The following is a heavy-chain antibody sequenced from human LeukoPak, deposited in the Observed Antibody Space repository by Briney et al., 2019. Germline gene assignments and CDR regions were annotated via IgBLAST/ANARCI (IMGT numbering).Heavy chain of an antibody. CDR3: ARGPELERFDY. Sequence: SVKVSCKASGGTFSSYAISWVRQAPGQGLEWMGGIIPIFGTANSAQNFQGRVTITTDESTSTAYMELSSLRSEDTAVYYCARGPELERFDYWGQGTLVTVSS. CDR1: GGTFSSYA. V-gene: IGHV1-69*05. CDR2: IIPIFGTA. D-gene: IGHD1-1*01. J-gene: IGHJ4*02.